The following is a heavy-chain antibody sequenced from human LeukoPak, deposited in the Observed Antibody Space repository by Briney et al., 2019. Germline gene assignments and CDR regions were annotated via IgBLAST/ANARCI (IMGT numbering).Heavy chain of an antibody. CDR2: IKQDGSDK. CDR3: ARDSLYDFWSGYPFYYYYYMDV. Sequence: GGSLRLSCVASGFTFSSYWMTWVRQAPGKGLEWVANIKQDGSDKYYVDSVKGRFTISRDNAKNSLYLQMNSLRAEDTAVYYCARDSLYDFWSGYPFYYYYYMDVWGKGTTVTVSS. CDR1: GFTFSSYW. V-gene: IGHV3-7*01. D-gene: IGHD3-3*01. J-gene: IGHJ6*03.